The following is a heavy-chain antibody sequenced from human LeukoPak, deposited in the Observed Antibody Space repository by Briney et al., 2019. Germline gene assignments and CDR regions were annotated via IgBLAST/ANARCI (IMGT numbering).Heavy chain of an antibody. CDR1: GYAFTSYG. V-gene: IGHV1-18*01. Sequence: GASVKVSCKASGYAFTSYGISWVRQAPGQGLEWMGWISAYNGNTNYAQKLQGRVTMTTDTSTSTAYMDLRSLRSDDTAVYYCARVGAYCTSTSCFDYWGLGTLVTVSS. D-gene: IGHD2-2*01. CDR2: ISAYNGNT. J-gene: IGHJ4*02. CDR3: ARVGAYCTSTSCFDY.